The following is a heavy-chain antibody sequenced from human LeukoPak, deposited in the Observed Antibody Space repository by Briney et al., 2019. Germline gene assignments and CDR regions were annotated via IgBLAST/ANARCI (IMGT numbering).Heavy chain of an antibody. J-gene: IGHJ4*02. Sequence: AGSLRLSCAASGFPFSAYEMNWVRPAPGTGLEWGSYISVSGDNIYYADSAKGRFTISRENANKSLYLQMKSLRAGDTAVYYCARGTLYYGTESYYYWGQGTLVTVSS. D-gene: IGHD3-10*01. CDR3: ARGTLYYGTESYYY. CDR2: ISVSGDNI. V-gene: IGHV3-48*03. CDR1: GFPFSAYE.